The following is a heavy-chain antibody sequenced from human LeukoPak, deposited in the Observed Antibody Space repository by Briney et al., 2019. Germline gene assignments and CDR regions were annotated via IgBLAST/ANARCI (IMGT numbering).Heavy chain of an antibody. J-gene: IGHJ4*02. CDR3: ARDPIRYFDWFDF. D-gene: IGHD3-9*01. CDR2: IRGSGVTT. V-gene: IGHV3-23*01. CDR1: GFTFSSYA. Sequence: GGSLRLSCAASGFTFSSYAMNWVRQAPGKGLEWVSVIRGSGVTTYYADSVKGRFTISRDNSNNTLYLQMNSLRAEDTAVYYCARDPIRYFDWFDFWGQGTLVTVSS.